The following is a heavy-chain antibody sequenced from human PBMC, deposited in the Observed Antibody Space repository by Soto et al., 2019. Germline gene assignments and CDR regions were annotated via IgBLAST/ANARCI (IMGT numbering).Heavy chain of an antibody. CDR2: IVVGSGNT. CDR1: GFTFTSSA. D-gene: IGHD3-16*01. CDR3: AARGGAFDT. V-gene: IGHV1-58*01. Sequence: QMQLVQSGPEVKKPGTSVKVSCKASGFTFTSSAVQWVRQARGQRLEWIGWIVVGSGNTNYAQKFQERVTITRDMSRGPAYMERRSLRCEDTAVYYCAARGGAFDTWGQGTMVTVSS. J-gene: IGHJ3*02.